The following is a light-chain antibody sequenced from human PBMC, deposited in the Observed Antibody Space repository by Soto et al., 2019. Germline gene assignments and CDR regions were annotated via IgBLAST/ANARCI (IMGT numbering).Light chain of an antibody. CDR1: QSLLHSNGNNC. Sequence: DIVMTQIPLSLPVAPGEPASISCRSSQSLLHSNGNNCLDWYLQRPGQSPQLLIYLGSNRASGVPDRFSGSGSGTDITLKISRVETEDVGVYYCMQALQTPRTFGQGTKLEIK. CDR3: MQALQTPRT. V-gene: IGKV2-28*01. CDR2: LGS. J-gene: IGKJ2*01.